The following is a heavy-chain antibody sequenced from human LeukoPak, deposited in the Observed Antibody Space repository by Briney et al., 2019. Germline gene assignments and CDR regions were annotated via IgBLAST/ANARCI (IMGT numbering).Heavy chain of an antibody. CDR2: IYHSGST. D-gene: IGHD3-3*01. J-gene: IGHJ2*01. CDR1: GGSISSGSYY. CDR3: ARDGVSALNLYSDL. Sequence: SQTLSLTCTVSGGSISSGSYYWGWIRQPPGKGLEWIGSIYHSGSTYYNPSLKSRVTISVDTSKNQFSLKLSSVTAADTAVYYCARDGVSALNLYSDLWGRGTLVTVSS. V-gene: IGHV4-39*07.